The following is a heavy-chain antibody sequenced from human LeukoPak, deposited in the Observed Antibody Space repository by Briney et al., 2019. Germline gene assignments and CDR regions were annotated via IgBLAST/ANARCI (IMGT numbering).Heavy chain of an antibody. V-gene: IGHV3-23*01. CDR1: GFTFSSYA. D-gene: IGHD3-10*01. CDR3: ARGPYYGSGSHFSYYGMDV. CDR2: ISGSGDTT. J-gene: IGHJ6*02. Sequence: VGSLRLSCAASGFTFSSYAMSWVRQAPGKGLEWVSAISGSGDTTYYADSVKGRFTVSRDNSKNTVYVQMNSLRAEDTAMYYCARGPYYGSGSHFSYYGMDVWGQGTTVTVSS.